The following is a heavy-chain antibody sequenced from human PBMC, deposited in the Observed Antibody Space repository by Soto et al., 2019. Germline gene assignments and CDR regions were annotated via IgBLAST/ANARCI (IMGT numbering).Heavy chain of an antibody. J-gene: IGHJ4*02. CDR3: ARGRYGDY. Sequence: QVHLVQSGAEVKKPGASVKVSCKGSGYAFTTYGITWVRQAPGQGLEWMGWISAHNGNTNYAQKLPGRVTVTRDTATSTAYMELSSLRSDDTVVYYCARGRYGDYWGQGALVTVSS. CDR2: ISAHNGNT. D-gene: IGHD1-1*01. CDR1: GYAFTTYG. V-gene: IGHV1-18*01.